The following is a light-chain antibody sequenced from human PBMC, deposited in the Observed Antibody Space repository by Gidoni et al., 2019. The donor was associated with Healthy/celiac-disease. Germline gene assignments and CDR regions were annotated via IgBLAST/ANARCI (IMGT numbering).Light chain of an antibody. Sequence: EIVLTQSPATLSLSPGARATHSSRASQSVSSYLAWYQQKPGQAPRLLIYDASNRATGIPARFSGSGSGTDFTLTISSLEPEDFAVYYCQQRSNWPPLTFGGGTKVEIK. V-gene: IGKV3-11*01. J-gene: IGKJ4*01. CDR2: DAS. CDR3: QQRSNWPPLT. CDR1: QSVSSY.